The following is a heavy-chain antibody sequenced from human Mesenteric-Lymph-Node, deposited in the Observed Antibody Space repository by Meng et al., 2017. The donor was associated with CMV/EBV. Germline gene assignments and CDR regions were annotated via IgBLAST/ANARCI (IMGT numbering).Heavy chain of an antibody. D-gene: IGHD2-2*01. V-gene: IGHV3-48*04. CDR3: TRAIVLVPAAEYYFDY. Sequence: GESLKISCAASGFNFNFYWMSWVRQAPGKGLEWVSYTSSSGSTIYYADSVKGRFTISRDNAKNSLYLQMNSLRAEDTAVYYCTRAIVLVPAAEYYFDYWGQGTLVTVSS. CDR1: GFNFNFYW. CDR2: TSSSGSTI. J-gene: IGHJ4*02.